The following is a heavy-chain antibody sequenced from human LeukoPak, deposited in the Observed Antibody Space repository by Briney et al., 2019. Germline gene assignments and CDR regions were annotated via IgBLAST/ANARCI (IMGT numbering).Heavy chain of an antibody. D-gene: IGHD4-23*01. CDR3: ARANDYGGNTLGY. V-gene: IGHV4-30-2*01. CDR1: GGSISSGGYS. Sequence: SETLSLTCAVAGGSISSGGYSWSWLRQPPGKGLEWIGYIYHSGSTYYNPSLKSRATISVDRSKNQFSLKLSSVTAADTAGSYCARANDYGGNTLGYWGQGTPVTVSS. J-gene: IGHJ4*02. CDR2: IYHSGST.